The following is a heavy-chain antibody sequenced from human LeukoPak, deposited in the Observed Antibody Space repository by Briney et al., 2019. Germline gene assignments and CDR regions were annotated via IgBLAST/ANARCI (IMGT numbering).Heavy chain of an antibody. V-gene: IGHV4-61*02. D-gene: IGHD3-10*01. CDR1: GGSISSGGYY. CDR3: ARDQPGHYYGSGSYYIIDY. CDR2: IYTSGST. J-gene: IGHJ4*02. Sequence: SETLSLTCTVSGGSISSGGYYWSWIRQPAGKGLEWIGRIYTSGSTNYNPSLKSRVTMSVDTSKNQFSLKLSSVTAADTAVYYCARDQPGHYYGSGSYYIIDYWGQGTLVTVSS.